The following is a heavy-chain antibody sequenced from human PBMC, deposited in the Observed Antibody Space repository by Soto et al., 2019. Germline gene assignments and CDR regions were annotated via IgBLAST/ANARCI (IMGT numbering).Heavy chain of an antibody. V-gene: IGHV4-59*01. CDR3: AREGGGYRFDY. J-gene: IGHJ4*02. D-gene: IGHD1-26*01. CDR1: GASFGTYY. CDR2: IFYSGHL. Sequence: QVQLQESGPGLVKPSETLSLTCAVSGASFGTYYWSWIRQPPGKGLEWIGYIFYSGHLKYNPSLKGRLTISVHPSKNQTSLRLPSVTAADTAVYYCAREGGGYRFDYWGQGTLVTVSS.